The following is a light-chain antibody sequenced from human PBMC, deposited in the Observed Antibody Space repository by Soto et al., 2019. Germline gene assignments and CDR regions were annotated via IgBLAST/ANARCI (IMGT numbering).Light chain of an antibody. CDR3: RQYNSFPRT. V-gene: IGKV1-16*01. CDR2: ATS. CDR1: QEITRY. J-gene: IGKJ2*01. Sequence: IQMTQSPSSLSASVGDRVTITCRASQEITRYVAWVQQKPGKAPKPLIYATSRLDSGVPSRFSGSGSGTDFALTISGLQPEDVATYYCRQYNSFPRTFGQGTKLEIK.